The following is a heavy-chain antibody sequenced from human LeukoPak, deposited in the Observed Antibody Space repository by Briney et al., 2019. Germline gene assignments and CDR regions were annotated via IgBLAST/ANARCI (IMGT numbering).Heavy chain of an antibody. CDR1: GVSINSLY. D-gene: IGHD3-22*01. CDR3: ARAYSSASWFDP. CDR2: IYDSGIT. J-gene: IGHJ5*02. V-gene: IGHV4-59*11. Sequence: SETLSLTCSVSGVSINSLYFIWIRQSPGKGLEWIGYIYDSGITKYNPSLKSRVTISVDTSKNQFSLRLRSVTAADTVVYFCARAYSSASWFDPWGQGTLVTVSS.